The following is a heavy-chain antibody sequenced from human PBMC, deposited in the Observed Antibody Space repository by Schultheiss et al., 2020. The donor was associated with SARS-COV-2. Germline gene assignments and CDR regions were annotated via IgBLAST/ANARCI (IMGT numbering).Heavy chain of an antibody. V-gene: IGHV3-30*01. J-gene: IGHJ4*02. D-gene: IGHD6-19*01. CDR3: ARETSGWYGLLDY. CDR2: ILYDGSNK. CDR1: GFTFSSYA. Sequence: GESLKISCSASGFTFSSYAMHWVRQAPGKGLEWVAVILYDGSNKYYVDSVKGRFTISRDNSKNTLYLQMNSLRAEDTAVYYCARETSGWYGLLDYWGQGTLVTVSS.